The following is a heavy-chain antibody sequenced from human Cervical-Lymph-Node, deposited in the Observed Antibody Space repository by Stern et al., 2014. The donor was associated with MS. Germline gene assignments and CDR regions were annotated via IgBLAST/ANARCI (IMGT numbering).Heavy chain of an antibody. J-gene: IGHJ4*02. D-gene: IGHD5-18*01. Sequence: QVQLVQSGAEVKKPGASVKVSCKASGYTFTSYYVHWVRQAPGEGLEWMGIIDPSGGRTSYAQKFQGRVTLTRDTSTSTVYMELNSLRSDDTVMYYCAREHTAMGFGYWGQGTLVTVSS. V-gene: IGHV1-46*01. CDR2: IDPSGGRT. CDR1: GYTFTSYY. CDR3: AREHTAMGFGY.